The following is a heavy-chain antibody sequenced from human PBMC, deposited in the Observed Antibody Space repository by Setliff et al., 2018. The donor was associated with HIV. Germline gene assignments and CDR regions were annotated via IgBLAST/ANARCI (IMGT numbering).Heavy chain of an antibody. J-gene: IGHJ4*01. V-gene: IGHV1-24*01. Sequence: GASVKVSCKVSGNTLTELSMHWVRQTPGKGLEWLGSFDPADGEAVYTEKLQGRATMTRDTSISTVYMELSRLRSDDTAVYYFTRGDSSGYFEYWGHGTRVTVSS. CDR2: FDPADGEA. CDR3: TRGDSSGYFEY. D-gene: IGHD3-22*01. CDR1: GNTLTELS.